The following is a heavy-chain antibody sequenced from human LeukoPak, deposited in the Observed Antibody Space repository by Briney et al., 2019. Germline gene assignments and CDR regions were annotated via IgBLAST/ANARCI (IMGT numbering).Heavy chain of an antibody. CDR1: GFTFSSYS. J-gene: IGHJ4*02. CDR2: ISTSSSYI. CDR3: ARGDMYYYDSSGGDY. D-gene: IGHD3-22*01. V-gene: IGHV3-21*01. Sequence: GGSLRLSCAASGFTFSSYSMNWVRQAPGKGLEWVSSISTSSSYIYYADSVRGRFTISRDNARNSLYLEMNSLRAEDTAVYFCARGDMYYYDSSGGDYWGQGTLVTVSS.